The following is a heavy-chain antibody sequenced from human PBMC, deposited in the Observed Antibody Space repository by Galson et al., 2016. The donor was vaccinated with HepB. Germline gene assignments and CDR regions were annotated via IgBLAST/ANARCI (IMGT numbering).Heavy chain of an antibody. D-gene: IGHD3-10*01. CDR2: ISGSGGRT. Sequence: SLRLSCAVSAGTFKNYAMNWVRQAPGKGLEWVAAISGSGGRTSYEDSVRGRFTISRDNSKNTLFLRMNSVGVEDTAVYFCAKSGFFGELDKWGQGTGVVVSS. J-gene: IGHJ4*02. CDR3: AKSGFFGELDK. V-gene: IGHV3-23*01. CDR1: AGTFKNYA.